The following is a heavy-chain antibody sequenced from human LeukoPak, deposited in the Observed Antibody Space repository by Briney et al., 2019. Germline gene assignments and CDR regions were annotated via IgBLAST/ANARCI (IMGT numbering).Heavy chain of an antibody. V-gene: IGHV3-66*01. CDR3: AGGGYLGY. J-gene: IGHJ1*01. D-gene: IGHD2-15*01. Sequence: GGSLRLSCSASGFTVSSHFMTWVRRARGKWLEWVSIIYSGGNTFYADSVKGRFTISRDNSKNTLFLQMNGLRPEDTAVYSCAGGGYLGYWGHGTLVTVSS. CDR2: IYSGGNT. CDR1: GFTVSSHF.